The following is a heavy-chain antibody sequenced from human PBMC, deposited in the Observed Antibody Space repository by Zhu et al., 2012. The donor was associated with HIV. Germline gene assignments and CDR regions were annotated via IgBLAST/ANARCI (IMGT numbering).Heavy chain of an antibody. CDR3: ARHGPGLSSSWYEDY. J-gene: IGHJ4*02. Sequence: QVQLQESGPGLVKPSETLSLTCTVSGGSISSSSYYWGWIRQPPGKGLEWIGSIYYSGSTYYNPSLKSRVTISVDTSKNQFSLKQSSVTAADTAVYYCARHGPGLSSSWYEDYWGQGTLVTVSS. CDR2: IYYSGST. D-gene: IGHD6-13*01. V-gene: IGHV4-39*01. CDR1: GGSISSSSYY.